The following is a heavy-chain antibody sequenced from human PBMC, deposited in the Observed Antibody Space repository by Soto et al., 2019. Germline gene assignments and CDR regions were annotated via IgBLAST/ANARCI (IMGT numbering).Heavy chain of an antibody. V-gene: IGHV3-30-3*01. Sequence: QVQLVESGGGVVQPGRSLRLSCAASGFTFSSYAMHWVRQAPGKGLEWVAVISYDGSNQYYADSVKGRFTISRDNSKNTRYLQMNSLSAEDTAVYYCARDQLAGGWAHYYYYYCMDVWGQGTTVTVSS. CDR1: GFTFSSYA. CDR3: ARDQLAGGWAHYYYYYCMDV. CDR2: ISYDGSNQ. D-gene: IGHD6-19*01. J-gene: IGHJ6*02.